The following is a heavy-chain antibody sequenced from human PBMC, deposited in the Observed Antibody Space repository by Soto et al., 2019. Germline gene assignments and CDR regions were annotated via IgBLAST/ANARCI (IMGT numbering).Heavy chain of an antibody. V-gene: IGHV4-30-2*01. D-gene: IGHD6-19*01. CDR2: NYRSGVT. J-gene: IGHJ5*02. CDR3: AGMPYTSGLRFDP. Sequence: SSSPSLTCTYTVDSSSTATHSWGWVWQRPGKALERCGFNYRSGVTSYNPSLKSRVSVPLDTSNNQGSLSLGSVTAGDTAVYYCAGMPYTSGLRFDPWG. CDR1: VDSSSTATHS.